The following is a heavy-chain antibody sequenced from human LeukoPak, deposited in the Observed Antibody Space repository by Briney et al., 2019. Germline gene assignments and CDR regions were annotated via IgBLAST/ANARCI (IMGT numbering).Heavy chain of an antibody. CDR2: VYYSGST. V-gene: IGHV4-61*01. D-gene: IGHD3-10*01. CDR1: GGSVSNASYY. Sequence: SETLSLTCTVSGGSVSNASYYCSWIRQPPGKGLDWIGYVYYSGSTNYSPSLKSRVTVSVDTSKNQFSLKLTSVTAADTAVYYCARVRYGSGSYYFDNWGQGTLVTVSS. CDR3: ARVRYGSGSYYFDN. J-gene: IGHJ4*02.